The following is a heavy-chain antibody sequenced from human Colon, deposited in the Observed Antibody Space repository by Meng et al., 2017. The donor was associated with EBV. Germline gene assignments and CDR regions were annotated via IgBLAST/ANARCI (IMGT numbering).Heavy chain of an antibody. Sequence: QVQLQESGPGLGKPSEPLSRTCAASGGSISRSDWWSWVRQPPGKGLEWIGETSHSGSTDYSPSLKSRVTISLDKSKNQLSLKLNSVTAADTAVYYCASSDYYRSDYWGQGTLVTVSS. CDR3: ASSDYYRSDY. CDR1: GGSISRSDW. D-gene: IGHD3-22*01. CDR2: TSHSGST. V-gene: IGHV4-4*02. J-gene: IGHJ4*02.